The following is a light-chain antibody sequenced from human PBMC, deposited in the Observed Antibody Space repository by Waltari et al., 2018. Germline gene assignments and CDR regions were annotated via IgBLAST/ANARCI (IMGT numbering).Light chain of an antibody. CDR3: ASYTASSNYV. CDR2: DVT. CDR1: RSDVGGYDF. Sequence: HSALTQPASVSGSPGQSITISCTGTRSDVGGYDFVSWYRQHPEKAPNLIIFDVTERPSGSSARFSGSKSGNTASLTISGRQSDDEADYDCASYTASSNYVFGSGTTVTV. J-gene: IGLJ1*01. V-gene: IGLV2-14*03.